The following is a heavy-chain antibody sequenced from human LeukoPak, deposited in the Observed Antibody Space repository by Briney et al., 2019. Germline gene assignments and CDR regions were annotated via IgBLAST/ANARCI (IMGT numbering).Heavy chain of an antibody. J-gene: IGHJ4*02. V-gene: IGHV3-48*04. CDR3: ARGPQAGEWLRF. CDR2: ISSASNTT. CDR1: GFTFTSYS. D-gene: IGHD3-3*01. Sequence: GGSLRLSCAASGFTFTSYSLNWFRQAPGKGLEWVSYISSASNTTHYADSVKGRFTISRDNAKNSLYLQMNSLRAEDTAVYYCARGPQAGEWLRFWGQGTLVTVSS.